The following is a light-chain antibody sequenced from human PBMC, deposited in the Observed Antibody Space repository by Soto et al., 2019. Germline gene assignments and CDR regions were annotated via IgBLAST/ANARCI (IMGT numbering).Light chain of an antibody. CDR2: KVS. V-gene: IGKV2-30*02. Sequence: DVVMTQSPLSLPVTLGQPASISCRSNQSLVHSDGIAYFSWFQQRPGRSPRRLIYKVSNRDSGVPARFSGSGSGTDFALTISRVDAEDVGVYYFMQGTHWPITFGQGTRLEIK. J-gene: IGKJ5*01. CDR3: MQGTHWPIT. CDR1: QSLVHSDGIAY.